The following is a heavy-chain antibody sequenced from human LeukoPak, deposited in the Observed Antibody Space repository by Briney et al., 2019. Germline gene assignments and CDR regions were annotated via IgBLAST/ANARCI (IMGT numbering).Heavy chain of an antibody. D-gene: IGHD3-10*01. CDR2: IYYSGST. CDR3: ARHYYVSGSYYNFDY. CDR1: GGSISSYY. J-gene: IGHJ4*02. V-gene: IGHV4-59*08. Sequence: SETLSLTCTVSGGSISSYYWSWIRQPPGKGLEWIGYIYYSGSTNYNPSLKSRVTISVDTSKNHFSLRLSSVTAADTAIYYCARHYYVSGSYYNFDYWGQGTLVAVSS.